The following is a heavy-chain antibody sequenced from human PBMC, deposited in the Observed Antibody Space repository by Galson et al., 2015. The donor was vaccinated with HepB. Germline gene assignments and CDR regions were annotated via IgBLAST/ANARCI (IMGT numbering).Heavy chain of an antibody. CDR3: AKASSYYYYYGMDV. CDR2: IYSGGST. V-gene: IGHV3-53*01. Sequence: SLRLSCAASGFTVSSNYMSWVRQAPGKGLEWVSVIYSGGSTYYADSVKGRFTISRDNSKNTLYLQMNSLRAEDTAVYYCAKASSYYYYYGMDVWGQGTTVTVSS. CDR1: GFTVSSNY. J-gene: IGHJ6*02.